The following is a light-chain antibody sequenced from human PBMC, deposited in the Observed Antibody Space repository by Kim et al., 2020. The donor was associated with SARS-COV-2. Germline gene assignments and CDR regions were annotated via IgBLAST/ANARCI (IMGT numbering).Light chain of an antibody. Sequence: SPGDRVTLSCRASLTVSSNLAWYQQKPGQAPRLLIYGASTRATGIPATFSGSGSGTEFTLDISSLQSEDFAVYYCQQYDKWPPVTFGGGTKVDIK. CDR2: GAS. CDR1: LTVSSN. CDR3: QQYDKWPPVT. J-gene: IGKJ4*01. V-gene: IGKV3-15*01.